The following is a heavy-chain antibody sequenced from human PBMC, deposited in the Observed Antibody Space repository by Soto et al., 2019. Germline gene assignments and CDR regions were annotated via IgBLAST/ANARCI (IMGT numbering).Heavy chain of an antibody. CDR1: GFTFSSYA. V-gene: IGHV3-23*01. D-gene: IGHD2-2*01. CDR2: ISGSGGST. CDR3: AKLSYCSSTSCYRYYYYGMDV. Sequence: SGGSLRLSCAASGFTFSSYAMSWVRQAPGKGLEWVSAISGSGGSTYYADSVKGRFTISRDNSKNTLYLQMNSLRAEDTAVYYCAKLSYCSSTSCYRYYYYGMDVWGQGTTVTVSS. J-gene: IGHJ6*02.